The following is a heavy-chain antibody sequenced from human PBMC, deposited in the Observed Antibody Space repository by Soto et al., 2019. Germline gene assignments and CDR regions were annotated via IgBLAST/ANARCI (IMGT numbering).Heavy chain of an antibody. V-gene: IGHV4-31*03. D-gene: IGHD5-18*01. Sequence: SETLSLTCTVSGGSIRSGGYYWSWVRQNPRRGLEWIGNIYYSGDTYYNPSLKSRLTISVDTSKNQFSLNLSSVTAADTAVYYCARDRLMATAGTARHYFGLDVWGQGTTVTVSS. CDR2: IYYSGDT. CDR3: ARDRLMATAGTARHYFGLDV. CDR1: GGSIRSGGYY. J-gene: IGHJ6*02.